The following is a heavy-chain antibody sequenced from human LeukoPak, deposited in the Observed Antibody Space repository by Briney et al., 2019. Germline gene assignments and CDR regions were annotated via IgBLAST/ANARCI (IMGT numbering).Heavy chain of an antibody. CDR2: IYYSGST. CDR1: GGSISSYY. CDR3: ARETVTPGSYYYYYMDV. V-gene: IGHV4-59*01. D-gene: IGHD4-11*01. Sequence: SETLSLTCTVSGGSISSYYWCWIRQPPGKGLEWIGYIYYSGSTNYNPSLKSRVTISVDTSKNQFSLKLSSVTAADTAVYYCARETVTPGSYYYYYMDVWGKGTTVTVSS. J-gene: IGHJ6*03.